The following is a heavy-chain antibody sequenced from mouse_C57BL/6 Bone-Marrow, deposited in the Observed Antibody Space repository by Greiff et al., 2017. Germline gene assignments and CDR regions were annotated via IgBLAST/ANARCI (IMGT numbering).Heavy chain of an antibody. V-gene: IGHV1-81*01. CDR3: ARRNLGAWFAY. CDR1: GYTFTSYG. CDR2: IYPRSGNT. Sequence: VQLQQSGAELARPGASVKLSCKASGYTFTSYGISWVKQRTGQGLEWIGEIYPRSGNTYYNEKVKGKATLTADKSSSTAYMELRSLTSEDSAVYFCARRNLGAWFAYWGQGTLVTVSA. J-gene: IGHJ3*01. D-gene: IGHD4-1*01.